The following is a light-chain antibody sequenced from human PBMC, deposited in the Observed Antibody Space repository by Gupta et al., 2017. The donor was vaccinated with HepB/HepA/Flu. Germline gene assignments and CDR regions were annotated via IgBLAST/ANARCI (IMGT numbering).Light chain of an antibody. Sequence: DIQMTQSASSLSASVGNRVPITCPTRHGISNYLAWYQQKPGKVPKLLIYAASTLQSGVPSRFSGSGSGTDFTLTISILHPEDVATYYCQKYNSAPETFGQGTKVEIK. CDR1: HGISNY. V-gene: IGKV1-27*01. CDR2: AAS. CDR3: QKYNSAPET. J-gene: IGKJ1*01.